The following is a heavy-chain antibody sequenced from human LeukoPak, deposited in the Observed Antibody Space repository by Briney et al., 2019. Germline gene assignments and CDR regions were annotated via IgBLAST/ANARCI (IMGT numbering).Heavy chain of an antibody. V-gene: IGHV1-69*04. CDR2: IIPILGIA. D-gene: IGHD3-3*01. CDR1: GGTFSSYT. J-gene: IGHJ5*02. CDR3: AKDLNDFWSGNNWFDP. Sequence: SVKVSCKASGGTFSSYTISWVRQAPGQGLEWMGRIIPILGIANYAQKFQGRVTITADKSTSTAYMELSSLRSEDTAVYYCAKDLNDFWSGNNWFDPWGQGTLVTVSS.